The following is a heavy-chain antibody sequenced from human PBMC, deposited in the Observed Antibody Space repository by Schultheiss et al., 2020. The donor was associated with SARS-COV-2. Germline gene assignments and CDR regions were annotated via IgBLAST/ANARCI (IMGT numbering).Heavy chain of an antibody. CDR1: GFSLSTSGMR. CDR2: IYWDDDK. D-gene: IGHD1-14*01. V-gene: IGHV2-5*08. J-gene: IGHJ3*02. Sequence: SGPTLVKPTQTLTLTCTFSGFSLSTSGMRVSWIRQPPGKALEWLALIYWDDDKRYSPSLKSRLTITKDTSKNQVVLTMTNMDPVDTATYYCAHFPRKSMAFDIWGQGTMVTVSS. CDR3: AHFPRKSMAFDI.